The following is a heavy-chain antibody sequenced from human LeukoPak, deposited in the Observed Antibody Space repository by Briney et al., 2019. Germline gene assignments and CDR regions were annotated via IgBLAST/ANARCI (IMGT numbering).Heavy chain of an antibody. CDR2: INPNSGGT. D-gene: IGHD6-19*01. Sequence: ASVKVSCKASGYTFTGYYMHWVRQAPGQGLEWMGWINPNSGGTNYAQKFQGRVTMTRDTSISTAYMELSRLRSDDTAVYYCARAPGYSSGWYGDWGQGTLVTVSS. CDR3: ARAPGYSSGWYGD. J-gene: IGHJ4*02. CDR1: GYTFTGYY. V-gene: IGHV1-2*02.